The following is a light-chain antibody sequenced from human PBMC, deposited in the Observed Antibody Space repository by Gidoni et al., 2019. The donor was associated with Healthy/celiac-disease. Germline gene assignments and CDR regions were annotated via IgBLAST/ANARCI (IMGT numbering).Light chain of an antibody. J-gene: IGKJ3*01. CDR1: QSVSSSY. Sequence: ELVLTQSPGTLSLSPGERATLSCRARQSVSSSYLAWYQQKPGQAPSLHIYGAYSRATGIPDMFSGSWSGTDFTLTISILEPEDFSVYYCQQYGSSRFTFGPGTKLDIK. V-gene: IGKV3-20*01. CDR2: GAY. CDR3: QQYGSSRFT.